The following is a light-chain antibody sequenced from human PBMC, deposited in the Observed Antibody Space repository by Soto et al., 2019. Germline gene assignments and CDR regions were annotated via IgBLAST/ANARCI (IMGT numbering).Light chain of an antibody. V-gene: IGKV1-5*01. CDR1: QNIRSR. J-gene: IGKJ4*01. CDR2: DAS. Sequence: DFQITQSPSTLSASVGHRVTITCRASQNIRSRLAWFQQKPGKAPKLLIYDASSLESGVPQRFSGSGSGTEFTLTISSLQPDDSATYYCQQLSLYPLTFGGGTKVDIK. CDR3: QQLSLYPLT.